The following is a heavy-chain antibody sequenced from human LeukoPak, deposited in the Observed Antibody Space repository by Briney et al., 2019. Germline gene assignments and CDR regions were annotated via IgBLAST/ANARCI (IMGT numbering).Heavy chain of an antibody. CDR1: GFTFSDYY. Sequence: GGSLRLSCAASGFTFSDYYMSWIRQAPGKGLEWVSYISSSGSTIYYADSVKGRFTISRDNAKNSLYLQMNSLRAEDTAVYYCARGPFYSSGYYCPFDYWGQGTLVTVSS. CDR2: ISSSGSTI. D-gene: IGHD3-22*01. V-gene: IGHV3-11*01. CDR3: ARGPFYSSGYYCPFDY. J-gene: IGHJ4*02.